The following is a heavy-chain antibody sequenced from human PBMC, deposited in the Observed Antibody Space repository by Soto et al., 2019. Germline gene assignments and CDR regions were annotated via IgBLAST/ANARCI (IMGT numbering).Heavy chain of an antibody. D-gene: IGHD3-10*01. Sequence: ESGGVVVQPGRSLRLSCAASGFTFSSYGMHWVRQAPGKGLEWVAVISYDGSNKYYANSVKGRFTISKDNSKNTLYLQMNSLNVEDRNVYYCAKDMGRGTGGYYYGMDVWGQGTTVTVSS. CDR1: GFTFSSYG. J-gene: IGHJ6*02. V-gene: IGHV3-30*18. CDR3: AKDMGRGTGGYYYGMDV. CDR2: ISYDGSNK.